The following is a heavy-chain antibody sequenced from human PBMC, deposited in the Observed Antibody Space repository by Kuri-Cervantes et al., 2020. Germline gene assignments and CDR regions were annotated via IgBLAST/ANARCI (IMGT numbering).Heavy chain of an antibody. J-gene: IGHJ6*02. CDR2: ISSDGSNK. CDR1: GFNFSSYA. Sequence: GGSLRLSCAASGFNFSSYAMHWVRQAPGKGLEWVAVISSDGSNKYYADSVKGRFTISRDNSKNTLYLQMNSLSAEDTAVYYCAREGVLSGYYYGLDVWGQGTTVTVSS. D-gene: IGHD4/OR15-4a*01. CDR3: AREGVLSGYYYGLDV. V-gene: IGHV3-30-3*01.